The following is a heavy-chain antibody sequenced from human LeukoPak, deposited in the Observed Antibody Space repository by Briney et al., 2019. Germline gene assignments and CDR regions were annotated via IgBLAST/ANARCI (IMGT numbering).Heavy chain of an antibody. CDR3: ARHGPMGWFDP. CDR2: IYTSGST. J-gene: IGHJ5*02. Sequence: SETLSLTCTVSGGSISSYYWSWIRQPPGRGLEWIGYIYTSGSTNYNPSLKSRVTISVDTSKNQFSLELSSVTAADTAVYYCARHGPMGWFDPWGQGTLVTVSS. D-gene: IGHD5-24*01. CDR1: GGSISSYY. V-gene: IGHV4-4*09.